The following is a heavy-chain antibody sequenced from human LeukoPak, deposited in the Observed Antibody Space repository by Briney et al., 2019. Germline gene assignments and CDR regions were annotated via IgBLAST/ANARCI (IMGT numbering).Heavy chain of an antibody. Sequence: TSETLSLTCTVSGGSISSYYWSWIRQPPGKGLEWIGYIYYSGSTNYNPSLKSRVTISVDTSKNQFSLKLSSVTAADTAVYYCARWEYNWFDPWGQGTLVTVSS. D-gene: IGHD1-26*01. V-gene: IGHV4-59*01. CDR3: ARWEYNWFDP. CDR2: IYYSGST. J-gene: IGHJ5*02. CDR1: GGSISSYY.